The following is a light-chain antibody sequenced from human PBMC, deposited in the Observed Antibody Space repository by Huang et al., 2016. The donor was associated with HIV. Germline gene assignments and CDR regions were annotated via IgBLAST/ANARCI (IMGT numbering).Light chain of an antibody. CDR1: QSVSSN. J-gene: IGKJ3*01. CDR2: GAS. V-gene: IGKV3-15*01. CDR3: QQYNNWPPLFT. Sequence: EIVMTQSPATLSVSPGERATLACRASQSVSSNLAWYQQKPGQAPRLLIDGASTRATGIPARFSGRGSGTEFTLTISSLQSEDFAVYYCQQYNNWPPLFTFGPGTKVDIK.